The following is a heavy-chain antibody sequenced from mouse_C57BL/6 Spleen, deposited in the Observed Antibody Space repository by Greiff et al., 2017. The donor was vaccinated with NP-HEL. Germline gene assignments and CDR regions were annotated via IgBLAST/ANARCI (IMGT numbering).Heavy chain of an antibody. CDR1: GYTFTDYE. CDR2: IDPETGGT. J-gene: IGHJ4*01. V-gene: IGHV1-15*01. D-gene: IGHD4-1*01. CDR3: TKPQTGTYYAMDY. Sequence: VQLQQSGAELVRPGASVTLSCKASGYTFTDYEMHWVKQTPVHGLEWIGAIDPETGGTAYNQKFKGKAILTADKSSSTAYMELRSLTSEDSAVYYCTKPQTGTYYAMDYWGQGTSVTVSS.